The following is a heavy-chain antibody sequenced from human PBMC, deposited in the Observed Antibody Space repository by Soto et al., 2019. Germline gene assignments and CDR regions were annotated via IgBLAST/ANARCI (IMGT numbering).Heavy chain of an antibody. CDR2: FDPEDGET. V-gene: IGHV1-24*01. CDR1: GYTLTELS. J-gene: IGHJ5*02. CDR3: DIDNSRGYSYLFGWFDP. D-gene: IGHD5-18*01. Sequence: ASVKVSCKVSGYTLTELSMHWVRQAPGKGLERMGGFDPEDGETIYAQKFQGRVTMTEDTSTDTAYMELSSLRSEDTAVYYCDIDNSRGYSYLFGWFDPWGQGTLVTVSS.